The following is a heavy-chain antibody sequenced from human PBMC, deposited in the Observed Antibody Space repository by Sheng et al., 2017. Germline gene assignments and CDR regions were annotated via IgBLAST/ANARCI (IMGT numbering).Heavy chain of an antibody. J-gene: IGHJ6*03. Sequence: ESGGGLVKPGGSLRLSCAASGFFFDTYSMNWVRQAPGKGLEWVSSIGPTGGDIYYADSVKGRFTFSRDNAKNLLYLQINSLRAEDTAVYYCARDSSRQTYYYMDVWGQGTTVTVSS. D-gene: IGHD6-13*01. CDR2: IGPTGGDI. V-gene: IGHV3-21*01. CDR3: ARDSSRQTYYYMDV. CDR1: GFFFDTYS.